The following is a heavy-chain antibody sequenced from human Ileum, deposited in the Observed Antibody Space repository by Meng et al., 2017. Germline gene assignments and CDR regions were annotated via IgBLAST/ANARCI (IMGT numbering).Heavy chain of an antibody. CDR3: ARSFHESSWGSYRYLFGL. V-gene: IGHV4-59*11. D-gene: IGHD3-16*02. J-gene: IGHJ4*02. Sequence: QVPLRESGAGLVKPSETVSLACTVSGDSLGTHYWSWIRQPPGKGLEWIGYVFYSGSTNYNPPLKSRVAISVDTSKNQVSLKLTSVTAADTAVYYCARSFHESSWGSYRYLFGLWGQGALVTVSS. CDR1: GDSLGTHY. CDR2: VFYSGST.